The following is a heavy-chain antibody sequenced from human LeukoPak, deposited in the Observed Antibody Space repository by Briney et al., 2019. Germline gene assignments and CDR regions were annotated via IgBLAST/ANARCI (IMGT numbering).Heavy chain of an antibody. J-gene: IGHJ5*02. V-gene: IGHV1-69*13. CDR3: ARALHLYPFDP. CDR1: GGTFSSYA. CDR2: IIPIFGTA. Sequence: VASVKVSCKASGGTFSSYAISWVRQAPGQGLEWVGGIIPIFGTANYAQKFQGRVTITADESTSTAYMELSSLRSEDTAVYYCARALHLYPFDPWGQGTLVTVSS. D-gene: IGHD2-2*02.